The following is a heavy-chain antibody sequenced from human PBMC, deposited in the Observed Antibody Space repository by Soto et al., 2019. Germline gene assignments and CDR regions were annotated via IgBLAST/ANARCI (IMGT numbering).Heavy chain of an antibody. J-gene: IGHJ5*02. CDR1: GGSISSYY. D-gene: IGHD3-10*01. Sequence: SETLSLTCTVSGGSISSYYWSWIRQPPGKGLEWIGYIYYSGSTNYNPSLKSRVTISVDTSKNQFSLKLSSVTAADTAVYYCAREGGDTMVPGAPTLNWFDPWGQGTLVTVST. V-gene: IGHV4-59*01. CDR2: IYYSGST. CDR3: AREGGDTMVPGAPTLNWFDP.